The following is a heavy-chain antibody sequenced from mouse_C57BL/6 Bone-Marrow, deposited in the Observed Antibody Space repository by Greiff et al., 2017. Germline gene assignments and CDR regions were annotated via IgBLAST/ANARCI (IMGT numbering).Heavy chain of an antibody. V-gene: IGHV1-72*01. CDR2: IDPTSGGT. CDR1: GYTFTSYW. D-gene: IGHD2-1*01. J-gene: IGHJ3*01. CDR3: EKCYYGPWFAY. Sequence: QVQLQQPGAELVKPGASVKLSCKASGYTFTSYWMHWVKQRPGRGLEWIGRIDPTSGGTKYNQKFKSKATLTVDKSSSTAYMQLSSLTSVDSAVYYGEKCYYGPWFAYWGQGTLVTVSA.